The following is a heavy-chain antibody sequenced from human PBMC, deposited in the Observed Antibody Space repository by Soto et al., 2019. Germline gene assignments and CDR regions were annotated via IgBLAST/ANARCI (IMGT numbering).Heavy chain of an antibody. CDR3: ARTLASSGYYFRLLGFDY. V-gene: IGHV4-30-4*01. Sequence: QVQLQESGPGLVKPSQTLSLTCTVSGGSISSGDYYWSWIRQPPGKGLEWIGYIYYSGSTYYNPSLKSRVTISVDTSKNQFSLKLSSVTAADTAVYYCARTLASSGYYFRLLGFDYLGQGTLVTVSS. D-gene: IGHD3-22*01. CDR1: GGSISSGDYY. CDR2: IYYSGST. J-gene: IGHJ4*02.